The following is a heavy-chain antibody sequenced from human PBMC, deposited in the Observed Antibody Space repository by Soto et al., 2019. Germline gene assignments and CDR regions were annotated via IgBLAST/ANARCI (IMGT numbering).Heavy chain of an antibody. Sequence: EVQLVESGGGLVKPGGSLRLSCAASGFTFSSYSMNWVRQAPGKGLEWVSSISSSSSYIDYADSVKGRFTISRDNAKNSLYLQMNSLRAEDTAVYYCARPAMVRGVSGFDYWGQGTLVTVSS. CDR3: ARPAMVRGVSGFDY. V-gene: IGHV3-21*01. D-gene: IGHD3-10*01. CDR2: ISSSSSYI. J-gene: IGHJ4*02. CDR1: GFTFSSYS.